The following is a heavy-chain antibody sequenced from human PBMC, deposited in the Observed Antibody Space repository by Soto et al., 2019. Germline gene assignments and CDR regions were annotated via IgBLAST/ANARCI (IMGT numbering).Heavy chain of an antibody. Sequence: QVQLVQSGAEVKKPGASVKVSCKASGYTFTSYGISWVRQAPGQGLEWMGWISAYNGNTNYAQKLQGRVTMTTDTSTSTAYMELRSLRSDDMAVYYCARQYYDFWSGYFNYFDYWGQGTLVTVSS. D-gene: IGHD3-3*01. CDR2: ISAYNGNT. V-gene: IGHV1-18*03. CDR3: ARQYYDFWSGYFNYFDY. J-gene: IGHJ4*02. CDR1: GYTFTSYG.